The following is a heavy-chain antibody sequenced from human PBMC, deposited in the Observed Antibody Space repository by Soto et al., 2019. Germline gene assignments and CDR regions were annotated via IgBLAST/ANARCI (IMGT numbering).Heavy chain of an antibody. Sequence: QITLNESGPPVVRPTETLTLTCRVSGFSLTTSGVGVGWIRQSPGKAPEWLALIYWDDDKRYSASLKSRLTITKDTSTNQKVLTVSDLDPTDTVTYYCAHSVLRTAFALVSTTATVFDFWGQGTRVAVSS. D-gene: IGHD3-3*01. J-gene: IGHJ4*02. CDR1: GFSLTTSGVG. V-gene: IGHV2-5*02. CDR3: AHSVLRTAFALVSTTATVFDF. CDR2: IYWDDDK.